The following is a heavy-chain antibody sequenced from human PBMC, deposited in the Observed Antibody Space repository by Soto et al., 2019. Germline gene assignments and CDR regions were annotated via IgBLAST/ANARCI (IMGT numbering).Heavy chain of an antibody. CDR2: IKQDGSEK. Sequence: EVQLVESGGGLVQPGGSLRLSCAASGFTFSSYWMSWVRQAPGKGLEWVANIKQDGSEKYYVDSVKGRFTISRDNAKNXLXLXXNSLRVEDTALYYCARDHNIVATSRDVYYYDGMDVWGQGTTVTVSS. CDR3: ARDHNIVATSRDVYYYDGMDV. CDR1: GFTFSSYW. D-gene: IGHD5-12*01. V-gene: IGHV3-7*01. J-gene: IGHJ6*02.